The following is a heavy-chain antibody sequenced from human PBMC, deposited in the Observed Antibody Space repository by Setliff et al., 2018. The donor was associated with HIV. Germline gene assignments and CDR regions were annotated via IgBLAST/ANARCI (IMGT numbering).Heavy chain of an antibody. V-gene: IGHV3-74*01. CDR3: ARSRDGYNPAPDY. J-gene: IGHJ4*02. CDR1: GFTFSRFW. CDR2: INTDGTYI. Sequence: GGSLRLSCAASGFTFSRFWMHWVRQVPGKGLMWVSRINTDGTYIHYADSVKGRFTISRDNAKNSLYLQMNSLRAEDTAVYYCARSRDGYNPAPDYWGQGTLVTVSS. D-gene: IGHD5-12*01.